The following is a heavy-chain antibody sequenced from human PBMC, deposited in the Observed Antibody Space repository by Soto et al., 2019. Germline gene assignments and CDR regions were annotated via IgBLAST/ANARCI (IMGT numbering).Heavy chain of an antibody. CDR3: ARTRSFTLGFYYDGMDV. D-gene: IGHD6-6*01. CDR2: IYPGDSDT. CDR1: GYSFASYW. V-gene: IGHV5-51*01. J-gene: IGHJ6*02. Sequence: GESLKISCQGSGYSFASYWIGWVRQMPGKDLEWMGIIYPGDSDTRYSPSFQGQVTISADKSLRTAYLQWTSLKASDKALYYCARTRSFTLGFYYDGMDVWGQGTTVTVSS.